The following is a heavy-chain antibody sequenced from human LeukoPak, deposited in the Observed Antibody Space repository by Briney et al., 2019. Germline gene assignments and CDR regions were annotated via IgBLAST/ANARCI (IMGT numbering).Heavy chain of an antibody. CDR1: GGSISSYY. CDR2: IYYSGST. J-gene: IGHJ6*02. D-gene: IGHD3-10*01. V-gene: IGHV4-59*08. CDR3: ATSHSGSYSYYYGMDV. Sequence: SETLSLTCTVSGGSISSYYWSWIRQPPGKGLEWIGCIYYSGSTNYNPSLKSRVTISVDTSKNQLSQKLSSVTAADTAVYYCATSHSGSYSYYYGMDVWGQGTTVTVSS.